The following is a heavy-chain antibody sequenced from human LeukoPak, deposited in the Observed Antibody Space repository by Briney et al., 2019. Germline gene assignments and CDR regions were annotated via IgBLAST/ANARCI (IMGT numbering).Heavy chain of an antibody. Sequence: GGSLRLSCAASGFTFSSYTMSWVRQAPGKGLEWVSTITTSDGNTYYADSVKGRFIVSRDNSKNTLFLQRNSLRAEDTAVYYCAKDGGLWVSAHWGDSWGRGTLVTVSS. CDR2: ITTSDGNT. V-gene: IGHV3-23*01. CDR1: GFTFSSYT. D-gene: IGHD7-27*01. J-gene: IGHJ4*02. CDR3: AKDGGLWVSAHWGDS.